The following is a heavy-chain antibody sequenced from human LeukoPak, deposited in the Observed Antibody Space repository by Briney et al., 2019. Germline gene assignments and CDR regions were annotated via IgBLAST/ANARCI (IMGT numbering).Heavy chain of an antibody. CDR2: ITHNGQTINT. V-gene: IGHV4-34*01. D-gene: IGHD5-18*01. J-gene: IGHJ5*02. Sequence: PSETLSLTCAVYTGPLSGYHWSWIRQPPGEGLEWIGEITHNGQTINTKYNPSLESRVITSLDASKNQFSLKVNSVTAADTAVYYCARFPVVYTAMAWGQGTLVTVSS. CDR1: TGPLSGYH. CDR3: ARFPVVYTAMA.